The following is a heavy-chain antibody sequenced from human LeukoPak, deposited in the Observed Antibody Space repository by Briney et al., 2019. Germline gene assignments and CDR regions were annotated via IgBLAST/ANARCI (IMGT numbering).Heavy chain of an antibody. J-gene: IGHJ4*02. CDR2: IYYSGST. V-gene: IGHV4-59*08. CDR3: ARAVSGRFDY. D-gene: IGHD6-19*01. CDR1: GGSFSGYY. Sequence: PSETLSLTCAVYGGSFSGYYWSWIRQPPGKGLEWTGYIYYSGSTNYNPSLKSRVTISVDTSKNQFSLKLSSVTAADTAIYYCARAVSGRFDYWGQGTLVTVSS.